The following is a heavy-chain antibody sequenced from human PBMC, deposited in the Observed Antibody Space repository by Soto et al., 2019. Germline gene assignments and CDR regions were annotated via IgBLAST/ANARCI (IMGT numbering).Heavy chain of an antibody. V-gene: IGHV3-74*01. CDR1: GFSFSSFW. Sequence: GGSLRLSCAASGFSFSSFWMHWARQAPGKGLVWVAHIHNDGSRTSYADSVKGRFTISRDNAKNTLYLQMNSLRAEDTAMYYCARDFGEVGSTTAFDIWGQGTMVTVSS. CDR2: IHNDGSRT. J-gene: IGHJ3*02. D-gene: IGHD1-26*01. CDR3: ARDFGEVGSTTAFDI.